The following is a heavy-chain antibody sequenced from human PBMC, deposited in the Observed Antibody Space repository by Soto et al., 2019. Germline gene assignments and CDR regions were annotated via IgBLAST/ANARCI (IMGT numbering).Heavy chain of an antibody. CDR3: ATSSPSGWYFTGY. V-gene: IGHV3-23*01. Sequence: GESLKISCAASGFTFSSYAMSWVRQAPGKGLEWVSAISGSGGSTYYADSVKGRFTISRDNSKNTLYLQMNSLRAEDTAVYYCATSSPSGWYFTGYWGQGTLVTVSS. CDR2: ISGSGGST. D-gene: IGHD6-19*01. CDR1: GFTFSSYA. J-gene: IGHJ4*02.